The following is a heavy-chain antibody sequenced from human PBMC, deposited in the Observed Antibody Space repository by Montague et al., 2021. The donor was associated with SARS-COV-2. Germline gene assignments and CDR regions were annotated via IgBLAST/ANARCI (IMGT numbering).Heavy chain of an antibody. V-gene: IGHV4-39*01. Sequence: SETLSLTCTVSGGSISSSSYYWGWIRQPPGKGLEWIGSIYYSGSTYYNPSLKSRVTISVDTSKNQFSLKLSSVTAADTAVYYCARSWGQWLLWGCCFDYWGQGTLVTVSS. CDR2: IYYSGST. CDR1: GGSISSSSYY. D-gene: IGHD6-19*01. CDR3: ARSWGQWLLWGCCFDY. J-gene: IGHJ4*02.